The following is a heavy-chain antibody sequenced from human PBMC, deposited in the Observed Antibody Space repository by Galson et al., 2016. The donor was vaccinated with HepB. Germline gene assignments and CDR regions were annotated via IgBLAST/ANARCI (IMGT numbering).Heavy chain of an antibody. CDR3: TREMVT. CDR1: GFTFSNYS. Sequence: SLRLSCAASGFTFSNYSMNWVRQAPGKGLEWVSYMSRTIVTRYYADSVKGRFTISRDNAKNSLFLQMNSLRDEDTAVYYCTREMVTWGQGTLVTVSS. CDR2: MSRTIVTR. D-gene: IGHD2-21*02. V-gene: IGHV3-48*02. J-gene: IGHJ4*02.